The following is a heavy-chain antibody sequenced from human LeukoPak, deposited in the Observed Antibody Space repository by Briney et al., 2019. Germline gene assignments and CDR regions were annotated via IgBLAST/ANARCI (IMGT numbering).Heavy chain of an antibody. CDR3: ARANYGSSSTWFDP. V-gene: IGHV1-18*01. CDR1: GYTFTSYG. CDR2: ISAYNGNT. D-gene: IGHD2/OR15-2a*01. J-gene: IGHJ5*02. Sequence: ASVKVSCKASGYTFTSYGIGWLRQAPGQGLEWMGWISAYNGNTNYAQKLQGRVSMTTDTSTSAAYMELRSLRSDDTAVYYCARANYGSSSTWFDPWGQGTLVTVSS.